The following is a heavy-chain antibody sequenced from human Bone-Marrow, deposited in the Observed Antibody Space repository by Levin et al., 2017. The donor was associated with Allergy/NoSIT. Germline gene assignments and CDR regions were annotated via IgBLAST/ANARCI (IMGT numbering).Heavy chain of an antibody. D-gene: IGHD3-3*02. Sequence: ASVKVSCKVSGYTLSEMSIHWVRQAPGKGLEWMGGFDPEDDETTYAQKFQGRVTITDDTSTDTAYMELSSLRSEDTAVYYCATDFISGVLRHGRAFDMWGQGTLVIVSS. CDR2: FDPEDDET. V-gene: IGHV1-24*01. J-gene: IGHJ3*02. CDR3: ATDFISGVLRHGRAFDM. CDR1: GYTLSEMS.